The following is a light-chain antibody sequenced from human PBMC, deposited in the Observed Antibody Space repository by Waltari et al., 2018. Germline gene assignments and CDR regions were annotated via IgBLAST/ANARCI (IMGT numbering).Light chain of an antibody. CDR1: NIESKS. CDR3: QVWDANTDPGV. V-gene: IGLV3-21*01. CDR2: YDN. J-gene: IGLJ1*01. Sequence: SYVLTQPPSVSVAPGETARITCGGNNIESKSVHWYRQRPGQAPVVVISYDNDRAAGIPERFSGSNSGNTATLTISRAEAGDEADYYCQVWDANTDPGVFGTGTEVTVL.